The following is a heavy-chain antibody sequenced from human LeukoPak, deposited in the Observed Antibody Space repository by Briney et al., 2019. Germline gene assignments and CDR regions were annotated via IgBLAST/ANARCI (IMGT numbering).Heavy chain of an antibody. CDR3: ARAPAGIGGYYPQYFRH. CDR1: GITSSTDW. D-gene: IGHD3-22*01. V-gene: IGHV3-74*01. Sequence: GGSLRPSSAASGITSSTDWMHWFRQAPGKGLVWVSRIKSDGSTNYADSVKARFTISRDNAKNTVSLQMTSLRPEDTGGYYCARAPAGIGGYYPQYFRHWGQGPLVSVSS. CDR2: IKSDGST. J-gene: IGHJ1*01.